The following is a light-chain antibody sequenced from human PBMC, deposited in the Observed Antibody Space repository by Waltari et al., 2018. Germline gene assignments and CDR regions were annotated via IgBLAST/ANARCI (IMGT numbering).Light chain of an antibody. CDR1: QSLLHSDGYNY. Sequence: DIVMTQSPLSLLVTPGEPASISCRSSQSLLHSDGYNYLDWYLQKPGQSPQLLIYLVSNRASGVPDRCSGSGSGTEFTLRMSRVEAGDVGSYYCMQGLQTPTFGQGTKVELK. CDR3: MQGLQTPT. CDR2: LVS. J-gene: IGKJ1*01. V-gene: IGKV2-28*01.